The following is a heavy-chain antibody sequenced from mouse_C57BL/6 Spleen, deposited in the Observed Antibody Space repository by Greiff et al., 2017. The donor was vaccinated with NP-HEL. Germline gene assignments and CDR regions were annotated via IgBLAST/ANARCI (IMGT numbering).Heavy chain of an antibody. D-gene: IGHD2-1*01. V-gene: IGHV1-61*01. J-gene: IGHJ2*01. CDR1: GYTFTSYW. CDR3: ASGNYGY. CDR2: IYPSDSET. Sequence: VKLMESGAELVRPGYSVKLSCKASGYTFTSYWMDWVKQRPGQGLEWIGNIYPSDSETHYNQKFQDKATLTVDKSSSTAYIPLTALTSDDSAVYYCASGNYGYWGQGTTLTVAS.